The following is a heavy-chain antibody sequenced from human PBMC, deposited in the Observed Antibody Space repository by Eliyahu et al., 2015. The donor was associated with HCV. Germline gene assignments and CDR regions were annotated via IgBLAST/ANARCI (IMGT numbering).Heavy chain of an antibody. V-gene: IGHV1-46*01. CDR3: AREGAPGGYIVGATYDI. CDR2: XNPSGGST. CDR1: GYTFPXXY. J-gene: IGHJ3*02. Sequence: QVQLVQSGAEVKKPGASVKVSCKASGYTFPXXYFNWVRQAPGQGLEWMGIXNPSGGSTSYAQKFQGRVTMTRDTSTSTVYMELSSLRSEDTAVYYCAREGAPGGYIVGATYDIWGQGTMVTVSS. D-gene: IGHD1-26*01.